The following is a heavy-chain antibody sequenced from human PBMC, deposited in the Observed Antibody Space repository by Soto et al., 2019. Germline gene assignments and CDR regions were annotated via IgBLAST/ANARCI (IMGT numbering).Heavy chain of an antibody. Sequence: EVQLVESGGGLVKPGGSLRLSCAASGFTFSSYSMNWVRQAPGKGLEWVSSISSSSSYIYYAASVKGRFTISRDNAKNSLYLQMNSLRAENTAVYSCARDGWYYYYCMDVWGPVTTVTVSS. CDR2: ISSSSSYI. D-gene: IGHD3-10*01. J-gene: IGHJ6*02. CDR1: GFTFSSYS. V-gene: IGHV3-21*01. CDR3: ARDGWYYYYCMDV.